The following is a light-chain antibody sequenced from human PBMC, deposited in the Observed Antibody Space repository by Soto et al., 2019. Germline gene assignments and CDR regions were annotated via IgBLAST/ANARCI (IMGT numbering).Light chain of an antibody. Sequence: QAVRTQPASASGSPGQSVTISCTGTKSDIGVYDFVSWYQHHPGKAPRLIIYEVVQRPSGVPDRFSGSKSGNTASLTVSGLQAADEADYFCKSYAGRNTYVLGSGTKV. J-gene: IGLJ1*01. V-gene: IGLV2-8*01. CDR3: KSYAGRNTYV. CDR2: EVV. CDR1: KSDIGVYDF.